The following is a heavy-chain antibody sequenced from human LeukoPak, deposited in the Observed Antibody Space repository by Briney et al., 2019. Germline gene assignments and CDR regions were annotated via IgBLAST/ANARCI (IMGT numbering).Heavy chain of an antibody. V-gene: IGHV3-23*01. CDR3: ANVLTKKLELQENWFDP. D-gene: IGHD1-7*01. CDR1: GFTFSSYA. J-gene: IGHJ5*02. Sequence: GGSLRLSCAASGFTFSSYAMSWVRQAPGKGLEWVSAISGSGGSTYYADSVKGRFTISRDNSKNTLYLQMNSLRAEDTAVYYCANVLTKKLELQENWFDPWGQGTLVTVSS. CDR2: ISGSGGST.